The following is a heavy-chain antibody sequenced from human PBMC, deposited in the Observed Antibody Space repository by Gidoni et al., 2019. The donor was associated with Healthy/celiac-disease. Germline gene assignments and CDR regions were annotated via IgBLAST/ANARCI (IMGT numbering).Heavy chain of an antibody. V-gene: IGHV1-69*01. J-gene: IGHJ4*02. Sequence: QVQLVQSGAEVKKPGSSVKVSCTASGGTFSSYAISWVRQAPGQGFEWMGGIVPIFGTANYAQKFQGRVTITADESTSTGYMELSSLRSKDTAVYYCARDYYDSSGYYSDWGQGTLVTVSS. D-gene: IGHD3-22*01. CDR1: GGTFSSYA. CDR2: IVPIFGTA. CDR3: ARDYYDSSGYYSD.